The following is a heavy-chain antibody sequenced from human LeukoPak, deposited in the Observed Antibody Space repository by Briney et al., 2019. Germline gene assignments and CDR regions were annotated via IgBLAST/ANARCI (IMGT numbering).Heavy chain of an antibody. CDR1: GFTFSSYA. Sequence: PGGSLRLSCAASGFTFSSYAMSWVRQAPGKGLEWVSAISGSGGSTYYADSVKGWFTVSKDNSKNTLYLQMNSLRVEDTAVYYCTRIYGTTPDYWGQGTLVTVSS. D-gene: IGHD1-1*01. CDR2: ISGSGGST. CDR3: TRIYGTTPDY. J-gene: IGHJ4*02. V-gene: IGHV3-23*01.